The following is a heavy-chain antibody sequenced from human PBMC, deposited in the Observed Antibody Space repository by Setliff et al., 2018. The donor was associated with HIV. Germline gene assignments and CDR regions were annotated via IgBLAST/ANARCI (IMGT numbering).Heavy chain of an antibody. CDR1: GGSISIGNW. CDR3: ARGYPGIAVAGLSYYYYYYMDV. J-gene: IGHJ6*03. Sequence: SETLSLTCAVSGGSISIGNWWSWVRQPPGKGLEWIGEIYHSGSTNYNPSLKSRVTISVDKSKNQFSLKLSSVTAADTAVYYCARGYPGIAVAGLSYYYYYYMDVWGKGTTVTVSS. V-gene: IGHV4-4*02. D-gene: IGHD6-19*01. CDR2: IYHSGST.